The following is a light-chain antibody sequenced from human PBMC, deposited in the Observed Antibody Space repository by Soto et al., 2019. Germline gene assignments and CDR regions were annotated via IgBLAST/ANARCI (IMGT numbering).Light chain of an antibody. J-gene: IGKJ5*01. Sequence: PGTLSLSPGERATLSCRAIQSVSNNYLAWYQQKPGQAPRLLIYGASSRATGIPDRFSGSGSGTDFTLTISRLEPEDFAVYYCQQYGSSPPVTFGQGTRLEI. CDR3: QQYGSSPPVT. CDR2: GAS. CDR1: QSVSNNY. V-gene: IGKV3-20*01.